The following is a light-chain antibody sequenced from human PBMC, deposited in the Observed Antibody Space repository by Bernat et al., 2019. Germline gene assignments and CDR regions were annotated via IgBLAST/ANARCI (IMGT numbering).Light chain of an antibody. CDR3: QRRGEWPIT. CDR1: QSISNRW. J-gene: IGKJ5*01. CDR2: DIS. V-gene: IGKV3-11*01. Sequence: EIVLTQSPATLSLSPGERATLSCRASQSISNRWLAWYQQKPGQSPRLLIYDISNRATGIPPRFSGSGSGTGFVLTISSLVAEDFAVYYCQRRGEWPITFGQGTRLEIK.